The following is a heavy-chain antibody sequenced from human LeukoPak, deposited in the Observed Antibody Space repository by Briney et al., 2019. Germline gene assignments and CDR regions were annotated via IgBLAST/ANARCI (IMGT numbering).Heavy chain of an antibody. D-gene: IGHD5-12*01. J-gene: IGHJ4*02. CDR1: GFTFSSSS. CDR3: AKEIFSGLLYIDY. V-gene: IGHV3-23*01. Sequence: PGGSLRLSCAASGFTFSSSSISWVRQAPGKGLEWVSAITDAVGSNHYADSVKGRFTISSDNSKNTVYLQMNSLRPEDMAVYYCAKEIFSGLLYIDYWGQGTLVTVSS. CDR2: ITDAVGSN.